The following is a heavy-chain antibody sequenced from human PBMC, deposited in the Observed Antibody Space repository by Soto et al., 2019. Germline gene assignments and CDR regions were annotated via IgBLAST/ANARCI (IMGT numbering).Heavy chain of an antibody. V-gene: IGHV1-69*02. J-gene: IGHJ4*02. D-gene: IGHD3-3*01. CDR1: GGTFSSYT. CDR3: ARGFQYDFWSGSTFDY. CDR2: IILILGIA. Sequence: QVQLVQSGAEVKKPGSSVKVSCKASGGTFSSYTISWVRQAPGQGLEWMGRIILILGIANYAQKFQGRVTITADKSTSTAYMELSSLRSEDTAVYYCARGFQYDFWSGSTFDYWGQGTLVTVSS.